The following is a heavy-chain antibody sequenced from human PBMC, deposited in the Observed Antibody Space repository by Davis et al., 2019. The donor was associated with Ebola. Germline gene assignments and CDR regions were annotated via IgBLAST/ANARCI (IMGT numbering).Heavy chain of an antibody. Sequence: HTGGSLRLSCVASGFTFNNYWMHWVRQAPEKGPMWVSRINNDGSWTSYADSVKGRFTISRDNSKNTLYLQMSTVRAEDTAVYYCAKDLTRGSDYNFFYGMDVWGLGTTVTVSS. CDR3: AKDLTRGSDYNFFYGMDV. D-gene: IGHD5-12*01. V-gene: IGHV3-74*01. CDR2: INNDGSWT. CDR1: GFTFNNYW. J-gene: IGHJ6*02.